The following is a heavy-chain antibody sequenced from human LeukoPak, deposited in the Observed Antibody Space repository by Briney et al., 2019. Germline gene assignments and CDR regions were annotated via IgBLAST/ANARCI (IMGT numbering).Heavy chain of an antibody. CDR2: INHSGST. CDR1: GGSFSGYY. Sequence: SETLSLTCAVYGGSFSGYYWSWIRQPPGKGLEWIGEINHSGSTNYNPSLKSRVTISVDTSKNQFSLKLSSVTAADTAVYYCARGENHYDSSGYFPRAPYYYYGMDVWGXGTTVTVSS. J-gene: IGHJ6*02. V-gene: IGHV4-34*01. D-gene: IGHD3-22*01. CDR3: ARGENHYDSSGYFPRAPYYYYGMDV.